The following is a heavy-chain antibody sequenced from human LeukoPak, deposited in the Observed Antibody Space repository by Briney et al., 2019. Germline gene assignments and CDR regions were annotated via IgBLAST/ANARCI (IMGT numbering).Heavy chain of an antibody. V-gene: IGHV1-24*01. Sequence: ASVKVSCKVSGYTLTELSMHWVRQAPGKGLEWMGGFDPEDGETIYAQKFQGRVTMTEDTSTDTAYMELSSLRSEDTAVYYCATEADGYILTGYLNYGMDVWGQGTTVTVSS. D-gene: IGHD3-9*01. J-gene: IGHJ6*02. CDR2: FDPEDGET. CDR1: GYTLTELS. CDR3: ATEADGYILTGYLNYGMDV.